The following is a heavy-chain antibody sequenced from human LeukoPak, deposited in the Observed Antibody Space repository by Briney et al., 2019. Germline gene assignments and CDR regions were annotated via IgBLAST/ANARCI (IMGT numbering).Heavy chain of an antibody. CDR2: IYYSGST. J-gene: IGHJ5*02. V-gene: IGHV4-59*12. CDR1: GGSISSYY. CDR3: ARDGVGATKSYNWFDP. Sequence: SETLSLTCTVSGGSISSYYWSWIRQPPGKGLEWIGYIYYSGSTNYNPSLKSRVTISVDTSKNQFSLKLSSVTAADTAVYYCARDGVGATKSYNWFDPWGQGTLVTVSP. D-gene: IGHD1-26*01.